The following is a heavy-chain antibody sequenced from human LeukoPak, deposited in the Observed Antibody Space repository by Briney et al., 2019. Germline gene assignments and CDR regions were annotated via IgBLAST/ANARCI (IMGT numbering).Heavy chain of an antibody. J-gene: IGHJ6*03. D-gene: IGHD3-9*01. CDR3: AREVRYFDWLDYYYYMDV. V-gene: IGHV4-39*07. CDR1: GGSISSYY. CDR2: IYYSGST. Sequence: SETLSLTCTVSGGSISSYYWGWIRQPPGKGLEWIESIYYSGSTYYNPSLKSRVTISVDTSKNQFSLKLSSVTAADTAVYYCAREVRYFDWLDYYYYMDVWGKGTTVTVSS.